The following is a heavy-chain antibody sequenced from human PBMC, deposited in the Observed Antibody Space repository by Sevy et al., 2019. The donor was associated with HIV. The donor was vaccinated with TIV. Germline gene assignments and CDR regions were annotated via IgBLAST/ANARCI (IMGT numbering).Heavy chain of an antibody. CDR2: IIPIFGTA. CDR1: GGTFSSYA. V-gene: IGHV1-69*13. D-gene: IGHD3-10*01. Sequence: ASVKVSCKASGGTFSSYAISWVRQAPGQGLEWMGGIIPIFGTANYAQKFQGRVTITADESTGTAYMELSSLRSEDTAVYYCARAMVQGTNGYYYYYGMDVWGQGTTVTVSS. J-gene: IGHJ6*02. CDR3: ARAMVQGTNGYYYYYGMDV.